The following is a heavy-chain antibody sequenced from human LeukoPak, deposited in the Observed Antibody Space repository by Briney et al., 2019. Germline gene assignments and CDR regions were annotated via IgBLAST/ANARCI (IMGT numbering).Heavy chain of an antibody. J-gene: IGHJ4*02. D-gene: IGHD3-16*02. Sequence: ASAKVSWNASGYASTGCCISWVLQAPGQGLEWLGFISAYNGNTNYAQKLQGRVTMTTDTSTSTAYMELRSLRSDDTAVYYCARGVDYTFGGVIFYDLGYYFDYWGQGTLVTVSS. CDR3: ARGVDYTFGGVIFYDLGYYFDY. CDR1: GYASTGCC. V-gene: IGHV1-18*01. CDR2: ISAYNGNT.